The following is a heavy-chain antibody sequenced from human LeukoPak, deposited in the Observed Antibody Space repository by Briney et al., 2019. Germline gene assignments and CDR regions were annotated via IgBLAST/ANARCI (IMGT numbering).Heavy chain of an antibody. Sequence: ASVKVSCKASGYTFTSYDIKWVRQATGQGLEWMGWMNTNSGNTSYAQKFQGRVTMTRDMSTSTVYMELSSLRSEDTAVYYCARAASDSRHYYYYYMDVWGKGTTVTVSS. CDR2: MNTNSGNT. D-gene: IGHD2-21*02. V-gene: IGHV1-8*02. CDR1: GYTFTSYD. J-gene: IGHJ6*03. CDR3: ARAASDSRHYYYYYMDV.